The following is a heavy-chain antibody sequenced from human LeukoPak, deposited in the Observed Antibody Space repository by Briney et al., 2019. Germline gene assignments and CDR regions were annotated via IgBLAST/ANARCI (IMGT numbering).Heavy chain of an antibody. CDR2: INPNSGGT. Sequence: ASVKVSCAASGYTFTGYYMHWVRQAPGQGLGWMGWINPNSGGTNYAQKFQGWVTMTRDTSISTAYMELSRLRSDDTAVYYCARAGVRFGEPFDPWGQGTLVTVSS. V-gene: IGHV1-2*04. D-gene: IGHD3-10*01. CDR1: GYTFTGYY. CDR3: ARAGVRFGEPFDP. J-gene: IGHJ5*02.